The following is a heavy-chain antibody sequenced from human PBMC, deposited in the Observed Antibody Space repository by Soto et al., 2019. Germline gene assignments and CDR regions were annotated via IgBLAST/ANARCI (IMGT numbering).Heavy chain of an antibody. CDR2: IYSGRTT. V-gene: IGHV3-53*01. Sequence: GGSLRLSCAASGFSVSDYYMNWVRQAPGKGLEWVSIIYSGRTTYYADSVKGRLTISRDDSKNTLYLQMNSLRPEDTALYYCVRGPADSMLRLLEWPYGDYWGQGTLVTVSS. CDR3: VRGPADSMLRLLEWPYGDY. D-gene: IGHD3-3*01. CDR1: GFSVSDYY. J-gene: IGHJ4*02.